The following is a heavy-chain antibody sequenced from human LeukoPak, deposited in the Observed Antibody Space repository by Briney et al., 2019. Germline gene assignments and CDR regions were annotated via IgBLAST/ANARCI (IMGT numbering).Heavy chain of an antibody. D-gene: IGHD2-15*01. CDR1: GFTFSGSA. CDR2: IRSIANSYAT. CDR3: TTPRGGSQVADY. J-gene: IGHJ4*02. Sequence: GGSLRLSCAASGFTFSGSAMHWVRQASGRGLEWISRIRSIANSYATAYTASGKGRFTIARNDSKNTAYLQMNSVQTDDTAVYYCTTPRGGSQVADYWGQGTLVTVSS. V-gene: IGHV3-73*01.